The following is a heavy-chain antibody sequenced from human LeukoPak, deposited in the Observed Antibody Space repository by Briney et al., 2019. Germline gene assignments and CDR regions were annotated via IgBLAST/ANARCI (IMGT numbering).Heavy chain of an antibody. D-gene: IGHD3-22*01. J-gene: IGHJ4*02. CDR2: ISYDGSNK. CDR1: GFTFSSYA. CDR3: ARGGYYDSSGYYS. Sequence: GRSLRLSCAASGFTFSSYAMHWVRQAPGKGLEWVAVISYDGSNKYYADSVKGRFTISRDNSKNTLYLQMNSLRAEDTAVYYCARGGYYDSSGYYSWGQGTLVTVSS. V-gene: IGHV3-30-3*01.